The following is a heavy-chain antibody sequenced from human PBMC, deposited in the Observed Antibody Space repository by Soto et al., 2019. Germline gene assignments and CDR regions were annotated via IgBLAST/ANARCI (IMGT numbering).Heavy chain of an antibody. CDR1: GFTFDDYA. D-gene: IGHD4-17*01. Sequence: GGSLRLSCAASGFTFDDYARHWVRQAPGKGLEWVSGISWNSGSVGYADSVKGRFTISRDNAKNSLYLQMNSLRAEDTALYYCASAYDYGERSPFQHWGQGTLVTVSS. CDR3: ASAYDYGERSPFQH. J-gene: IGHJ1*01. CDR2: ISWNSGSV. V-gene: IGHV3-9*01.